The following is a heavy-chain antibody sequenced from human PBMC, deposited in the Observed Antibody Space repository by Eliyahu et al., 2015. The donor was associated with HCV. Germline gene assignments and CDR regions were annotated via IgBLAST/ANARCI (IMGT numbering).Heavy chain of an antibody. Sequence: EVQLVESGGGLIQPGGSLRLSCAASGFTVISNYMSWVRQAPGKGLEWVSVIFSDGRTYYADSVQGRFTISRDNSKNTLFLQMDSLRAEDTAVYYCARDLRMAVADWAWVDCWGQGTLVTVSS. D-gene: IGHD6-19*01. J-gene: IGHJ4*02. V-gene: IGHV3-53*01. CDR1: GFTVISNY. CDR3: ARDLRMAVADWAWVDC. CDR2: IFSDGRT.